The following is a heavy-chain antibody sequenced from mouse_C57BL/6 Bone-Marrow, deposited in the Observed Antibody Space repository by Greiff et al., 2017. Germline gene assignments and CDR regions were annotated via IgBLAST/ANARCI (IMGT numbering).Heavy chain of an antibody. CDR2: ILPGSGST. D-gene: IGHD1-1*01. Sequence: QVQLKESGAELMKPGASVKLSCKATGYTFTGYWIEWVKQRPGHGLEWIGEILPGSGSTNYNEKFKGKATFTADTSSNTAYMQLSSLTTEDSALYYCARSTTVVEGGKNWYCDVWGTGTTVTVSS. J-gene: IGHJ1*03. CDR1: GYTFTGYW. V-gene: IGHV1-9*01. CDR3: ARSTTVVEGGKNWYCDV.